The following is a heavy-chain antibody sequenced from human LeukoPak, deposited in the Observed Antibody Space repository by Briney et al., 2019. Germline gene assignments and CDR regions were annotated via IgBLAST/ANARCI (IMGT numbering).Heavy chain of an antibody. V-gene: IGHV3-30-3*01. CDR1: GFTFSSYA. J-gene: IGHJ4*02. CDR2: ISYDGGNK. CDR3: ARARQRYCSSTSCNHFDY. D-gene: IGHD2-2*01. Sequence: GGSLRLSCAASGFTFSSYAMHWVRQAPGKGLEWVAVISYDGGNKYYADSVKGRFTISRDNSKNTLYLQMNSLRAEDTAVYYCARARQRYCSSTSCNHFDYWGQGTLVTVSS.